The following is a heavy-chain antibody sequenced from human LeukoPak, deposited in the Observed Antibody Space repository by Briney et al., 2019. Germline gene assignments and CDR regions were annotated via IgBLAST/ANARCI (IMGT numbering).Heavy chain of an antibody. CDR2: ISNDGGNK. D-gene: IGHD2-15*01. CDR1: GFTFSYYA. Sequence: GGSLRLYCVASGFTSGFTFSYYAMHWVRQAPGKGLEWVAFISNDGGNKYFANSVKGRFTISRDNSKNTVYLQMNSLGAEDTAVYYCADSDGYYYDVWGQGTLVTVS. J-gene: IGHJ4*02. CDR3: ADSDGYYYDV. V-gene: IGHV3-30-3*01.